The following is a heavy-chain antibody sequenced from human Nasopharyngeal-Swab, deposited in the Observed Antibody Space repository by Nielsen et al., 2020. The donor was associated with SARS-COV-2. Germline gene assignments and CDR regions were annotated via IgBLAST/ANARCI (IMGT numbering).Heavy chain of an antibody. D-gene: IGHD3-10*01. Sequence: WIRQSQGKGMVWVQPISSSSYIYYADSGKGRFTILRDNAKNSLYLQMNSLRAEDTAVYYCARDEAMVRGVIVFDYWGQGTLVIVSS. CDR2: ISSSSYI. J-gene: IGHJ4*02. V-gene: IGHV3-69-1*01. CDR3: ARDEAMVRGVIVFDY.